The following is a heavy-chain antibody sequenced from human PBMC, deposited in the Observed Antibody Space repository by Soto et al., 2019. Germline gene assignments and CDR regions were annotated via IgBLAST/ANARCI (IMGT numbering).Heavy chain of an antibody. V-gene: IGHV1-69*01. Sequence: QVQLVQSGAEVKKPGSSVKVSCKASGGTFSSYAISWVRQAPGQGLEWMGGIIPIFGTANYARKFQGRVTITADDSTSTAYMELSSLRSEDTAVYYCARDPYYYDSSGYYYEGGGWFDPWGQGTLVTVSS. CDR2: IIPIFGTA. D-gene: IGHD3-22*01. CDR3: ARDPYYYDSSGYYYEGGGWFDP. CDR1: GGTFSSYA. J-gene: IGHJ5*02.